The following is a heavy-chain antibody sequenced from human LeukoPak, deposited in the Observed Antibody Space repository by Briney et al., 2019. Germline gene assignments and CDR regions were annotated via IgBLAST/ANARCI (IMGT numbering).Heavy chain of an antibody. CDR2: IKQDGSEK. V-gene: IGHV3-7*01. CDR1: GFTSCSFW. Sequence: GGSLRLSCAASGFTSCSFWMSWVRQGPGEGLGWVANIKQDGSEKYYVASVKGRFTISRDNAKNTLYLQMNSLRAEDTAVYYRARNANHDYVWGSYPVYWGQGTLVTVSS. CDR3: ARNANHDYVWGSYPVY. J-gene: IGHJ4*02. D-gene: IGHD3-16*02.